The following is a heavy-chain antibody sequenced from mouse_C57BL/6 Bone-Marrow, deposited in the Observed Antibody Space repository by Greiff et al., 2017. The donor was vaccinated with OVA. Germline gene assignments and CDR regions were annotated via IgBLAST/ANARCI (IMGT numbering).Heavy chain of an antibody. V-gene: IGHV5-9-1*02. Sequence: EVKLVESGEGLVKPGGSLKLSCAASGFTFSSYAMSWVRQTPEKRLEWVAYISSGGDYIYYADTVKGRFTISRDNARNTLYLQMSSLKSEDTAMYYCTRGGDEGNWYFDVWGTGTTVTVSS. J-gene: IGHJ1*03. CDR2: ISSGGDYI. CDR3: TRGGDEGNWYFDV. CDR1: GFTFSSYA.